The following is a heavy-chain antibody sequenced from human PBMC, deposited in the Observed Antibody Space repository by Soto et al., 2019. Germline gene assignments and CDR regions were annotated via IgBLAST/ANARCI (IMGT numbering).Heavy chain of an antibody. V-gene: IGHV1-2*02. Sequence: GASVKVSCKASGYTFTGYYMHWVRQAPGQGLEWMGWINPNSGGTNYAQKFQGRVTMPRDTSISTAYMELSRLRSDDTAVYYCARGPDQESYYDSSGGADYWGQGTLVTVSS. CDR1: GYTFTGYY. J-gene: IGHJ4*02. CDR3: ARGPDQESYYDSSGGADY. D-gene: IGHD3-22*01. CDR2: INPNSGGT.